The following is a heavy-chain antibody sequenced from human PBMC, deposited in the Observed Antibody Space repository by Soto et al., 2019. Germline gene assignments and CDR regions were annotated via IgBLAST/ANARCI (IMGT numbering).Heavy chain of an antibody. Sequence: GGSLRLSCAASGFTFSSYAMHWVRQAPGKGLEWVAVISYDGSNKYYADSVKGRFTISRDNSKNTLYLQMNSLRAEDTAVYYCARNGIAAIKGYFDYWGQGTLVTVSS. CDR3: ARNGIAAIKGYFDY. CDR1: GFTFSSYA. J-gene: IGHJ4*02. D-gene: IGHD6-6*01. V-gene: IGHV3-30-3*01. CDR2: ISYDGSNK.